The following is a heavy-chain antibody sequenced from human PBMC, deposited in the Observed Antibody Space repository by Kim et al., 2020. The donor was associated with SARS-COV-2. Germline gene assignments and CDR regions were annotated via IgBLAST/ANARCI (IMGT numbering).Heavy chain of an antibody. D-gene: IGHD6-19*01. J-gene: IGHJ3*02. Sequence: KFQGRVTITADESASTAYMELSSLRSEDTAVYYCARDSSGWPHRRAFDIWGQGTMVTVSS. CDR3: ARDSSGWPHRRAFDI. V-gene: IGHV1-69*01.